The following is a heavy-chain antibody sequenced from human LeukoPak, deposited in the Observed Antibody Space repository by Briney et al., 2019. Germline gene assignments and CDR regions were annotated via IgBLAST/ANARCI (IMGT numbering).Heavy chain of an antibody. CDR1: GGSISSSSYY. J-gene: IGHJ4*02. D-gene: IGHD3-10*01. Sequence: PSETLSLTCTVSGGSISSSSYYWGWIRQPPGKGLEWIGSIYYSGSTYYNPSLKSRVTISVDTSKNQFSLKLSSVTAADTAVYYCARRRTWFGEFAGRSYFDYWGQGTLVTVSS. CDR3: ARRRTWFGEFAGRSYFDY. CDR2: IYYSGST. V-gene: IGHV4-39*01.